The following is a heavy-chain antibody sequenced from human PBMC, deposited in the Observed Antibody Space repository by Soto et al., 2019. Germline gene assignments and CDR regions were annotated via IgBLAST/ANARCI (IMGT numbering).Heavy chain of an antibody. Sequence: QVQLVQSGDEEKKPGASVKVYCKASGYTFTSYGINWVRQAPGQGLEWMGWISANNGNTHYAQKLQGRVTMTTDTSTSTAYMELRSLRSDDTAVYYCARVQSGYDFAYWGQGTLVTVSS. CDR3: ARVQSGYDFAY. CDR1: GYTFTSYG. D-gene: IGHD5-12*01. J-gene: IGHJ4*02. CDR2: ISANNGNT. V-gene: IGHV1-18*01.